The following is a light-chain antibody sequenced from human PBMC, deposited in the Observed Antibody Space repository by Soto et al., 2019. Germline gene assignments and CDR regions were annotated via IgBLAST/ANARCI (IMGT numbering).Light chain of an antibody. CDR1: QSISSW. CDR3: EEYNSYSPA. CDR2: DAS. J-gene: IGKJ1*01. Sequence: DIQMTQSPSTLSASVGDRVTITCRASQSISSWLAWYQQKPGKAPKLLIYDASSLESGLPSRFSASGSGAAYTLTLGSLQPDDFATYYCEEYNSYSPAFGLGTKVESK. V-gene: IGKV1-5*01.